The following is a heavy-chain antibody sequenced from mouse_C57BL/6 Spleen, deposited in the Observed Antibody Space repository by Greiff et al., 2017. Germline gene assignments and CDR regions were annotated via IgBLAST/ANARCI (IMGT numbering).Heavy chain of an antibody. CDR3: ARHQATVVATD. D-gene: IGHD1-1*01. J-gene: IGHJ2*01. V-gene: IGHV5-6*02. CDR2: ISSGGSYT. Sequence: DVKLVESGGDLVKPGGSLKLSCAASGFTFSSYGMSWVRQTPDKRLEWVATISSGGSYTYYPDSVKGRFTISRDNAKNTLYLQMSSLKSEDTAMYYCARHQATVVATDWGQGTTLTVSS. CDR1: GFTFSSYG.